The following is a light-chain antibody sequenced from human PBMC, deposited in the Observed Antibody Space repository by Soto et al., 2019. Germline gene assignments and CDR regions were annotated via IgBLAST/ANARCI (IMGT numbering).Light chain of an antibody. Sequence: AIRMTQSPSSLSASTGDRVTITCRASQDISNYLVWYQQKPGKAPKPLIYAASTLQSGVPSRFSGSGSGTEFTLTISSLQPEDFATYYCQQLNSYPLTFGPGTNVDIK. CDR3: QQLNSYPLT. J-gene: IGKJ3*01. V-gene: IGKV1-8*01. CDR2: AAS. CDR1: QDISNY.